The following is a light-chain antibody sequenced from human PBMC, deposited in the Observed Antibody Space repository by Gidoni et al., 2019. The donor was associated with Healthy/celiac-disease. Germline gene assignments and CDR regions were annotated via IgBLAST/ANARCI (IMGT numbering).Light chain of an antibody. J-gene: IGKJ1*01. Sequence: DIHITQSPATLSALVGDRVTITCRASQSIRSWLAWYQQKPGKAPKLLIYDASSLESGVPSRFSGSGSGTEFTLTISSLQPDDFATYYCQQYNSYSPXTFGQGTKVEIK. CDR3: QQYNSYSPXT. CDR1: QSIRSW. V-gene: IGKV1-5*01. CDR2: DAS.